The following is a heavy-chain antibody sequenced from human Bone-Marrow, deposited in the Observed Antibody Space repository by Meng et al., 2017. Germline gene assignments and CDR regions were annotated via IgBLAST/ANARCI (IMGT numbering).Heavy chain of an antibody. CDR2: IYYSGST. CDR1: GGSISSSSYY. D-gene: IGHD6-13*01. V-gene: IGHV4-39*07. Sequence: SETLSLTCTVSGGSISSSSYYWGWIRQPPGKGLEWIGSIYYSGSTYYNPSLKSRVTISVDTSKNQFSLKLSSVTAADTAVYYCARDLRDSSSWYVRDPYYFDYWGQGTLVTVSS. CDR3: ARDLRDSSSWYVRDPYYFDY. J-gene: IGHJ4*02.